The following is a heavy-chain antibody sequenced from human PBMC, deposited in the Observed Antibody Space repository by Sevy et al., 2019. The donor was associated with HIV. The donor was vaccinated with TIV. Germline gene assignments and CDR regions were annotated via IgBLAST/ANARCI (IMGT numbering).Heavy chain of an antibody. CDR1: GFSFSDFA. Sequence: GGSLRLSCAASGFSFSDFAMNWVRQAPGKGLEWVSVLSGSGGNTFYADSVKGRFTISRDNSKNAMYLQMNKLRAEEAAIYYCAKGLREWEVQGAFDYWGQGTLVTVSS. CDR2: LSGSGGNT. J-gene: IGHJ4*02. V-gene: IGHV3-23*01. D-gene: IGHD1-26*01. CDR3: AKGLREWEVQGAFDY.